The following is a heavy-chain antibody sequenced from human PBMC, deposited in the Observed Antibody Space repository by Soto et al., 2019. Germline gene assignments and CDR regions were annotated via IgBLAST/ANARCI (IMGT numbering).Heavy chain of an antibody. D-gene: IGHD3-22*01. CDR1: GFDFEDYA. J-gene: IGHJ4*02. CDR3: AKSLYYYDSSPLDH. V-gene: IGHV3-43D*04. CDR2: TNSDGTDS. Sequence: GGSLRLSCAAAGFDFEDYAMHWVRQVPGKGLEWVSLTNSDGTDSYYMDSVKGRFTISRDNAKSTLYLQMDRLRPEDTALYFCAKSLYYYDSSPLDHWGQGTMVTV.